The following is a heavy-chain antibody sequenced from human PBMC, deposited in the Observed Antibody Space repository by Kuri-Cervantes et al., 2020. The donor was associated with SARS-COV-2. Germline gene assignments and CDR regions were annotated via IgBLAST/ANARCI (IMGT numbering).Heavy chain of an antibody. CDR2: IYPGDSDT. D-gene: IGHD4-17*01. CDR1: GYSFTNYW. J-gene: IGHJ6*03. V-gene: IGHV5-51*01. Sequence: KVSCKGSGYSFTNYWIGWVRQMPGKGLEWMGIIYPGDSDTRYSPSFQGQVTISADKSISTAFLQWSSLKDSDTAMYYCARRAYGEEVDYYYMDVWGKGTAVTVSS. CDR3: ARRAYGEEVDYYYMDV.